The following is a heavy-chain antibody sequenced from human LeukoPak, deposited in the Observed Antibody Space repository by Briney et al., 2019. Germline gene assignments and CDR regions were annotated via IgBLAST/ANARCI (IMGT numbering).Heavy chain of an antibody. CDR2: ISGSGGST. J-gene: IGHJ4*02. Sequence: PGGSLRLSCAASGFTFSSYAMSWVRQAPGKGLEWVSAISGSGGSTYYADSVKGRFAISRGNAKNTLFLQMNSLRVEDTAMYYCAREAPGGYDNFGNWGQGALVTVSP. D-gene: IGHD5-12*01. V-gene: IGHV3-23*01. CDR1: GFTFSSYA. CDR3: AREAPGGYDNFGN.